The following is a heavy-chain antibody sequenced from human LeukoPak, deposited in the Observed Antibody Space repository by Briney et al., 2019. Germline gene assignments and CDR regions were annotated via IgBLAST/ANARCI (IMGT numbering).Heavy chain of an antibody. Sequence: GGSLRLSCAASGFTFSSYAMSWVRQAPGKGLEWVSAISSSGGSTYYADSVKGRFTISRDNSKNTLYVQVNSLRAEDTAVYYCAKGPKVAGRPYYSDYWGQGTLVTVSS. D-gene: IGHD6-19*01. CDR1: GFTFSSYA. V-gene: IGHV3-23*01. J-gene: IGHJ4*02. CDR2: ISSSGGST. CDR3: AKGPKVAGRPYYSDY.